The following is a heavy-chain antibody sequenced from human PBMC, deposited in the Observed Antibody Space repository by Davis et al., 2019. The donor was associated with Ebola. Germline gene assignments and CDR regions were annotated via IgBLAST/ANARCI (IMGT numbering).Heavy chain of an antibody. D-gene: IGHD3-10*01. V-gene: IGHV1-8*02. CDR1: GYTFTSYY. Sequence: ASVKVSCKASGYTFTSYYMHWVRQATGQGLEWMGWMNPNSGNTGYAQKFQGRVTMTRNTSISTAYMELSSLRSEDTAVYYCARGRKWKGSGSYYPNYDMDVWGQGTTVTVSS. CDR2: MNPNSGNT. J-gene: IGHJ6*02. CDR3: ARGRKWKGSGSYYPNYDMDV.